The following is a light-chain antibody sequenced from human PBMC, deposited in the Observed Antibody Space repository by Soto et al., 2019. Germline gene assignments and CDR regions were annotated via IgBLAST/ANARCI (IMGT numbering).Light chain of an antibody. Sequence: DIIMNKPPSTLPASVGDRVTITCRASQSISNWLAWYQQKPGTAPKVLIYHASNLQSGVPSRFSGSGSGTEFTLTISSLQPDDFATYYCQPYNRYSEAFGQGTKVDIK. V-gene: IGKV1-5*01. CDR1: QSISNW. CDR3: QPYNRYSEA. CDR2: HAS. J-gene: IGKJ1*01.